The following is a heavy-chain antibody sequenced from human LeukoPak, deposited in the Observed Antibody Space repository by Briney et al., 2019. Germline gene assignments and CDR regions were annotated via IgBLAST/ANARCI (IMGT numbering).Heavy chain of an antibody. CDR1: GFTFSSYS. CDR2: ISSSSTTI. J-gene: IGHJ5*02. Sequence: GGSLTLSCAASGFTFSSYSMNWVREARGRGVEWVSYISSSSTTIYYADSVEGRFTISRDNDKNSLYLQMNSLRDEDTAVYYCARNRAAEYSYRLNWFDPWGQGTLVTVSS. D-gene: IGHD5-18*01. V-gene: IGHV3-48*02. CDR3: ARNRAAEYSYRLNWFDP.